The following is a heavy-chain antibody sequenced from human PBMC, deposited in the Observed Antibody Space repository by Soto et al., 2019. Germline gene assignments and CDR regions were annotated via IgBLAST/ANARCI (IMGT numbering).Heavy chain of an antibody. Sequence: GWSLRLSCAASGFTFSSYGMHWVRQAPGKGLEWVAVIWYDGSNKYYADSVKGRFTISRDNSKNTLYLQMNSLRAEDTAVYYCARDPASSSSRFDYWGQGTLVTVSS. CDR2: IWYDGSNK. CDR1: GFTFSSYG. J-gene: IGHJ4*02. V-gene: IGHV3-33*01. D-gene: IGHD6-13*01. CDR3: ARDPASSSSRFDY.